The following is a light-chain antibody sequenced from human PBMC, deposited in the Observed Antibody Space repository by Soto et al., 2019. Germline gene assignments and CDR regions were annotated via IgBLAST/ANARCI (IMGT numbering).Light chain of an antibody. CDR1: QSLLHSHGYNY. CDR2: FGS. Sequence: DMVITQIPVALPVTPGEPASISFNSIQSLLHSHGYNYMDWYLQKPGQSPQLLIYFGSYRASGVPDRFSGSGSGTNFTLRISRVETDDFGIYYCMQALQVPITFGQGTRLEI. J-gene: IGKJ5*01. CDR3: MQALQVPIT. V-gene: IGKV2-28*01.